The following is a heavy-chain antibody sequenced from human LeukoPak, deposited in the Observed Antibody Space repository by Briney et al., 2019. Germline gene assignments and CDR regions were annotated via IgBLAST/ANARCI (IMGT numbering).Heavy chain of an antibody. Sequence: ASVKVSCKASGGTFSSYAISWVRQAPGQGLEWMGGIIPIFGIANYAQKFQGRVTITADESTSTAYMELSSLRSEDTAVYYCARVGGEKRMVRGVIITLGWFDPWGQGTLVTVSS. CDR1: GGTFSSYA. CDR2: IIPIFGIA. J-gene: IGHJ5*02. V-gene: IGHV1-69*13. D-gene: IGHD3-10*01. CDR3: ARVGGEKRMVRGVIITLGWFDP.